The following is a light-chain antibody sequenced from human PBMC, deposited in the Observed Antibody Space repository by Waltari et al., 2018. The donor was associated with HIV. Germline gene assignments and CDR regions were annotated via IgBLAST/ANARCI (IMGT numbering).Light chain of an antibody. J-gene: IGLJ3*02. Sequence: QSVLTQPPSVSAAPGQKVTISCSGSSSNIGNNFVSWYQQLPGTAPKLLIYDNNKRPSGIPDRFSGSKTGTSATLGITGRQTGDEADYYCGTWDSSLSVWVFGGGTNLTVL. V-gene: IGLV1-51*01. CDR1: SSNIGNNF. CDR3: GTWDSSLSVWV. CDR2: DNN.